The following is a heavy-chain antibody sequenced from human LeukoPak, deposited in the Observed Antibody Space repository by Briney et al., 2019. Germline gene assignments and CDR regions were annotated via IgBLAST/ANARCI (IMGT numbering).Heavy chain of an antibody. D-gene: IGHD2-15*01. Sequence: ASVKVSCKASGYTFTTYYVHWVRQAPGQGLEWMGIINPSGGSTTYAQKFRGRLTMTRDMSTSTVYMELSSLKASDTAMYYCARRGYSSEIFDYWGQGTLVTVSS. J-gene: IGHJ4*02. CDR3: ARRGYSSEIFDY. V-gene: IGHV1-46*01. CDR2: INPSGGST. CDR1: GYTFTTYY.